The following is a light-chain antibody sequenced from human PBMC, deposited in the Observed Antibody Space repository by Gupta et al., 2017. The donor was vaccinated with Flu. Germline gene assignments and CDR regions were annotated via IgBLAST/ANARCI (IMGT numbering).Light chain of an antibody. V-gene: IGLV3-25*02. CDR1: GLWKES. J-gene: IGLJ2*01. CDR3: QSIDRSNIFIEL. CDR2: KDN. Sequence: SVDLTQPPSVSVSQGQPARITCSGDGLWKESTYWYQQKAGQAPVLLIYKDNERPPGIPERFSVSRSGTTVTLSIGGVQAQDEADYFCQSIDRSNIFIELFGGGTKLTVL.